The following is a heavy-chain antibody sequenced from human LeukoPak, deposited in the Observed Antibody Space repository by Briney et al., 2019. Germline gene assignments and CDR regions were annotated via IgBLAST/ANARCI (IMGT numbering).Heavy chain of an antibody. CDR2: ISGSGGST. J-gene: IGHJ4*02. CDR1: GFTFSSYG. D-gene: IGHD3-22*01. V-gene: IGHV3-23*01. Sequence: GGSLRLSCAASGFTFSSYGMHWVRQAPGKGLEWVSAISGSGGSTYYADSVKGRFTISRDNSKNTLYLQMNSLRAEDTAVYYCANRKTIDSSGYHFDYWGQGTLVTVSS. CDR3: ANRKTIDSSGYHFDY.